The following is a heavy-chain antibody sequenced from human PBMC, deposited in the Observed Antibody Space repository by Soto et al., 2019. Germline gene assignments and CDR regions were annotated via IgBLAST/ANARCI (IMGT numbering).Heavy chain of an antibody. J-gene: IGHJ2*01. Sequence: IHQKPGKGLEWIGELNHSGSTNYNPSLKSRVTISVDTSKNQFSLKLSSVTAFFFQAEDGIRGLCTVSAFLLNRSSDL. CDR3: IRGLCTVSAFLLNRSSDL. V-gene: IGHV4-34*01. CDR2: LNHSGST. D-gene: IGHD2-15*01.